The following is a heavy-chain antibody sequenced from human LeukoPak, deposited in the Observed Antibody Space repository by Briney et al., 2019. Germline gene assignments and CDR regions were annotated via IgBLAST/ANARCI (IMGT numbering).Heavy chain of an antibody. D-gene: IGHD1-7*01. CDR2: ISGNGGTI. Sequence: PGGSLRLSCAASGFTFSDYYMTWIRQAPGKGLEWVSYISGNGGTIYYADSVKGRFTISRDNAKNSLYLQMNSLRVEDTAVYYCARGRLITGTTKLDCWGQGTLVTVSS. J-gene: IGHJ4*02. CDR3: ARGRLITGTTKLDC. CDR1: GFTFSDYY. V-gene: IGHV3-11*04.